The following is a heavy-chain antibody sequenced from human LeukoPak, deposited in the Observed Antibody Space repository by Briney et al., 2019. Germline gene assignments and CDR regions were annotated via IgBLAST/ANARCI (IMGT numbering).Heavy chain of an antibody. V-gene: IGHV4-31*03. CDR3: ARDRITNDAFDI. J-gene: IGHJ3*02. CDR2: IYYSGST. D-gene: IGHD3-10*01. CDR1: GGSISSGGYY. Sequence: SETLSLTCTVSGGSISSGGYYWSWIRQHPGKGLEWIGYIYYSGSTYYNLSLKSRVTVSVDTSKNQFSLKLSSVTAADTAVYYCARDRITNDAFDIWGQGTMVTVSS.